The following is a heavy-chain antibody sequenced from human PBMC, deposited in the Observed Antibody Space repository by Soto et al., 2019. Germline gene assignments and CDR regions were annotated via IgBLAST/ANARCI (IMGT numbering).Heavy chain of an antibody. D-gene: IGHD4-17*01. CDR1: GGSISNYY. Sequence: SQTLPLTCTVSGGSISNYYWSWIRQPPGKGLEWIGYIFYTGSTNYNPSLKSRVTISVDTSKNQFSLKLSSVTAADTAVYYCARTDPYGDYDIYWGQGTLVTVS. V-gene: IGHV4-59*01. CDR3: ARTDPYGDYDIY. CDR2: IFYTGST. J-gene: IGHJ4*02.